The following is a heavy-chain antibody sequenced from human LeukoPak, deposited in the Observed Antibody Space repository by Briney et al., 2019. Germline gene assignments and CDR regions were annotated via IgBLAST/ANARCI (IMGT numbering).Heavy chain of an antibody. Sequence: SVKVSCKASGYTFTSYYMHWVRQAPGQGLEWMGRIIPILGIANYAQKFQGRVTITADKSTSTAYMELSSLRSEDTAVYYCARVLLWFGELSNPFDYWGQGTLVTVSS. V-gene: IGHV1-69*04. CDR2: IIPILGIA. J-gene: IGHJ4*02. CDR3: ARVLLWFGELSNPFDY. D-gene: IGHD3-10*01. CDR1: GYTFTSYY.